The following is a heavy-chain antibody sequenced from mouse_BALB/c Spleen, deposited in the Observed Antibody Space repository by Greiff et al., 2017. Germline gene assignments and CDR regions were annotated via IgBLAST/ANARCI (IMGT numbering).Heavy chain of an antibody. CDR1: GYSITSDYA. D-gene: IGHD2-12*01. J-gene: IGHJ3*01. CDR2: ISYSGST. V-gene: IGHV3-2*02. CDR3: AREDTTGFAY. Sequence: EVQGVESGPGLVKPSQSLSLTCTVTGYSITSDYAWNWIRQFPGNKLEWMGYISYSGSTSYNPSLKSRISITRDTSKNQFFLQLNSVTTEDTATYYCAREDTTGFAYWGQGTLVTVSA.